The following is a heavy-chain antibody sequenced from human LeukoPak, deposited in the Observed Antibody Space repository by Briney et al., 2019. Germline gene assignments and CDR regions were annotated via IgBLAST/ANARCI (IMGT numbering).Heavy chain of an antibody. V-gene: IGHV1-46*01. Sequence: GASVKVSCKASGYTFTSYYMHWVRQAPGQGLEWMGIINPSGGSTSYAQKFQGRVTMTRDMSTSTVYMELSSLRSEDTAVYYCARAARYCSGGSCYSRYYYYYMDVWGKGTTVTVSS. J-gene: IGHJ6*03. CDR1: GYTFTSYY. CDR3: ARAARYCSGGSCYSRYYYYYMDV. D-gene: IGHD2-15*01. CDR2: INPSGGST.